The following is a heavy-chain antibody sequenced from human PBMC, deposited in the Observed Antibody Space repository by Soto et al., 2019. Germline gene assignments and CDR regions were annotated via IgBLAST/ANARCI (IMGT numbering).Heavy chain of an antibody. CDR3: ARYIFGQGFIS. CDR1: GSTFSTLD. CDR2: MHANPGLT. Sequence: QVQLAQSGAEVKKPGASVKVSCKASGSTFSTLDLNWVRQAPGQGLDWMGWMHANPGLTGHAQKFQGRLSMTRDTSISTAYMELSSLRADDTAVYYCARYIFGQGFISWGQGTLVTVSS. J-gene: IGHJ4*02. V-gene: IGHV1-8*01. D-gene: IGHD3-3*02.